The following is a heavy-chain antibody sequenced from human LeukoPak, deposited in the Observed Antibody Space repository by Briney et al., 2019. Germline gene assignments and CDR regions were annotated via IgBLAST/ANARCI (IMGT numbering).Heavy chain of an antibody. J-gene: IGHJ4*02. D-gene: IGHD3-3*01. CDR1: GYTLTAYG. V-gene: IGHV1-69*05. CDR2: IIPIFGTA. Sequence: GASVKVSCNTSGYTLTAYGISWVRQAPGQGLEWMGGIIPIFGTANYAQKFQGRVTITTDESTSTAYMELSSLRSEDTAVYYCARAREIWVFGVVNPRGGYYFDYWGQGTLVTVSS. CDR3: ARAREIWVFGVVNPRGGYYFDY.